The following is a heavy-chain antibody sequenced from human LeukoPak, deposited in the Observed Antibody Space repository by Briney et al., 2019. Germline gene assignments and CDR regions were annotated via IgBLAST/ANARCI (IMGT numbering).Heavy chain of an antibody. CDR3: VKENYATLDYYYGMDV. D-gene: IGHD1-7*01. CDR1: GFTFSSYA. Sequence: GSLRLSCSASGFTFSSYAMHWVRQAPGKGLEYVSAISSNGGSTYYADSVKGRFTISRDNSKNTLYLQMSSLRAEDTAVYYCVKENYATLDYYYGMDVWGKGTTVTVSS. J-gene: IGHJ6*04. V-gene: IGHV3-64D*06. CDR2: ISSNGGST.